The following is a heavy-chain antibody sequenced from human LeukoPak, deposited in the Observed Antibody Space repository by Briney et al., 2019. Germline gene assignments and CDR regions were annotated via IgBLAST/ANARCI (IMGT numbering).Heavy chain of an antibody. D-gene: IGHD2-15*01. CDR2: IYYSGST. V-gene: IGHV4-59*08. CDR3: ARRVAATDY. J-gene: IGHJ4*02. CDR1: GGSISSYY. Sequence: TASETLSLTCTVSGGSISSYYWSWIRQPPGKGLEWIGYIYYSGSTNYNPSLKSRVTISVDTSKNQFSLKLSSVTAADTAVYYCARRVAATDYWGQGTLVTVSS.